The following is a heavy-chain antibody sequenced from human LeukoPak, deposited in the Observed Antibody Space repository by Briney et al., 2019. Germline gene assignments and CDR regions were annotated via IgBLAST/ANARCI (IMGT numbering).Heavy chain of an antibody. D-gene: IGHD4-17*01. J-gene: IGHJ6*03. CDR1: GITFSVYD. Sequence: PGGSLRLSCAASGITFSVYDMHWVRQALGKGLEWVAFIRYDGGNKFYADSVKGRFTISRDNSKNTLYLQMNSLRAEDTAVYYCASAGHYGDYYYYYMDVWGKGTTVTVSS. CDR3: ASAGHYGDYYYYYMDV. V-gene: IGHV3-30*02. CDR2: IRYDGGNK.